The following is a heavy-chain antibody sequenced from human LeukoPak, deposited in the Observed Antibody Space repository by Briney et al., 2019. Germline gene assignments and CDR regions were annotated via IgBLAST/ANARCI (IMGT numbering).Heavy chain of an antibody. D-gene: IGHD3-16*01. Sequence: GGSLRLSCVASGFSLSSYSMNWVRQAPGRGLEWISYISSNARAIHYADSVKGRLTISRDNAENSLYLQMNSLRDEDTAVYYCARDFGLSAFWGQGTLVTVSS. J-gene: IGHJ1*01. CDR2: ISSNARAI. CDR1: GFSLSSYS. V-gene: IGHV3-48*02. CDR3: ARDFGLSAF.